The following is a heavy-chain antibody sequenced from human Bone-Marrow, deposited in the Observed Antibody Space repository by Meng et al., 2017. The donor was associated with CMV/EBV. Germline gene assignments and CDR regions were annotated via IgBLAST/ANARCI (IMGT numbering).Heavy chain of an antibody. Sequence: GESLKISCAASGFTLSSYSMNWVRQAPGKGLEWVSVIYSGGSSTYYADSVKGRFTISRDNSKNTLYLQMNSLRAEDTAVYYCAKGSPVSSMDVWGQGTTVTVSS. V-gene: IGHV3-23*03. CDR3: AKGSPVSSMDV. D-gene: IGHD2-8*01. J-gene: IGHJ6*02. CDR2: IYSGGSST. CDR1: GFTLSSYS.